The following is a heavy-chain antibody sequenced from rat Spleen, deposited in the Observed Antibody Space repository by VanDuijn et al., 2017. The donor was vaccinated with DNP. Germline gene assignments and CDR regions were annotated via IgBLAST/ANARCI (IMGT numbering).Heavy chain of an antibody. V-gene: IGHV5-7*01. Sequence: EVQLVESGGGLVQPRRSLKLSCAASGFTFSDYNMAWVRQAPKKGLEWVATISYDGSSTYYRDSVKGRFTISRDNAKSTLYLQMDSLRSEDTATYYCVRWSSGHFDYWGQGVMVPVSS. D-gene: IGHD4-3*01. CDR3: VRWSSGHFDY. CDR2: ISYDGSST. CDR1: GFTFSDYN. J-gene: IGHJ2*01.